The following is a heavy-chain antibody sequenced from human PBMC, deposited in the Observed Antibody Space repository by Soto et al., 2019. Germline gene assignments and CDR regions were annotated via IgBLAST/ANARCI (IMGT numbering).Heavy chain of an antibody. J-gene: IGHJ6*02. CDR3: ARDSIAAAGTGGNMDV. Sequence: SETLSLTCAVSGGSISSSNWWSWVRQPPGKGLEWIGEIYHSGSTNYNPSLKSRVTISVDKSKNQFSLKLSSVTAADTAVYYCARDSIAAAGTGGNMDVWGQGTTVTVS. CDR2: IYHSGST. CDR1: GGSISSSNW. D-gene: IGHD6-13*01. V-gene: IGHV4-4*02.